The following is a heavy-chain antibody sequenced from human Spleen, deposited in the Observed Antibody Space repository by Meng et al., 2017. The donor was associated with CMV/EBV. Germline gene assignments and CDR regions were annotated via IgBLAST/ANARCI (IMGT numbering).Heavy chain of an antibody. CDR1: GFTFSRYW. CDR3: AAYYDSSGYELDY. D-gene: IGHD3-22*01. Sequence: GGSLRLSCAASGFTFSRYWMHWVRQPPGKGLVWVSRINSDGDSTNYADSVKGRFTISRDNAKNSLYLQMNSLRAEDTALYYCAAYYDSSGYELDYWGQGTLVTVSS. V-gene: IGHV3-74*01. J-gene: IGHJ4*02. CDR2: INSDGDST.